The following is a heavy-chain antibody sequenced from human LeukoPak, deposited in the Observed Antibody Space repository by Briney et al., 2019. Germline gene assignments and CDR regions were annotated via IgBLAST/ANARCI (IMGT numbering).Heavy chain of an antibody. CDR2: IYHSGST. CDR1: GGSISSYY. V-gene: IGHV4-59*04. CDR3: AGGDEQEGFDY. Sequence: PSETLSLTFTVSGGSISSYYWSWIRQPPGKGLEWIGYIYHSGSTYYNPSLKSRVTISVDRSKNQFSLKLSSVTAADTAVYYCAGGDEQEGFDYWGQGTLVTVSS. J-gene: IGHJ4*02. D-gene: IGHD2-21*01.